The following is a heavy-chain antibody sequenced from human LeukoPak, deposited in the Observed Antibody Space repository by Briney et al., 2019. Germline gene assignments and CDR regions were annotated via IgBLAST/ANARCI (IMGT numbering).Heavy chain of an antibody. Sequence: SETLSLTCTVSGGSISSSSYYWGWIRQPPGKGLEWIGSIYYSGSTYNNPSLKSRVTISVDTSENQFSLKLSSVTAADTAVYYCARRREITFGGVIVAFDYWGQGTLVTVSS. CDR3: ARRREITFGGVIVAFDY. CDR1: GGSISSSSYY. J-gene: IGHJ4*02. D-gene: IGHD3-16*02. V-gene: IGHV4-39*07. CDR2: IYYSGST.